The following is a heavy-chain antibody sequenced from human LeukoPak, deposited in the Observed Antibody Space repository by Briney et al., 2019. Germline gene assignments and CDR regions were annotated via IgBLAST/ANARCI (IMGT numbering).Heavy chain of an antibody. D-gene: IGHD6-13*01. CDR3: ARGATGYSSSWYEY. CDR2: ISAYNGNT. CDR1: GYTFTSFG. V-gene: IGHV1-18*01. J-gene: IGHJ4*02. Sequence: GASVTVSCKASGYTFTSFGISWVRQAPGQGVAWMGWISAYNGNTNYAQKLQGRVTMTTDTSTSTAYMELRSLRSDDTAVYYCARGATGYSSSWYEYWGQGTLVTVSS.